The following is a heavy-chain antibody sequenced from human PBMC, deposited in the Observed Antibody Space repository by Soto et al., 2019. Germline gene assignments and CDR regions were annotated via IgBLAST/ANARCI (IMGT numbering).Heavy chain of an antibody. CDR1: GGTFSSYA. V-gene: IGHV1-69*05. CDR2: IIPIFGTA. J-gene: IGHJ4*02. Sequence: ASVKVSCKASGGTFSSYAISWVGPAPGQGLEWMGGIIPIFGTANYAQKLQGRVTMTTDTSTSTAYMELRSLRSDDTAVYYCARVYMVRGLYFDYWGQGTLVTVSS. D-gene: IGHD3-10*01. CDR3: ARVYMVRGLYFDY.